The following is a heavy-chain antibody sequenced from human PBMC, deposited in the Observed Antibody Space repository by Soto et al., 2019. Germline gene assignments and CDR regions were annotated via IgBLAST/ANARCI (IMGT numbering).Heavy chain of an antibody. D-gene: IGHD5-18*01. V-gene: IGHV3-30*18. Sequence: GGSLRLSCAASGFHFRSYGMHWVRQAPGKGLEWVAVISYDGSNKYYADSVKGRFTISRDNSKNTLYLQMNSLRAEDTAVYYCAKDQIQLWSREPSEIDYWGQGTLVTVSS. CDR3: AKDQIQLWSREPSEIDY. CDR1: GFHFRSYG. CDR2: ISYDGSNK. J-gene: IGHJ4*02.